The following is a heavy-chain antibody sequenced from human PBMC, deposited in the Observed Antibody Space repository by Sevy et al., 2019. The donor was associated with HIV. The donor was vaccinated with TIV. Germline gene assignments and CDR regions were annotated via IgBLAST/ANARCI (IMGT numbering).Heavy chain of an antibody. CDR1: GDSISSYY. V-gene: IGHV4-59*01. CDR2: IHYSGSP. D-gene: IGHD6-6*01. CDR3: ARASGQSTSSRYFDF. J-gene: IGHJ4*02. Sequence: SETLSLTCTVSGDSISSYYWSWMRQPPGKGLEWIGYIHYSGSPNYNPSLKSRVTISVDTSKSQFSLNLNSVTAADTAVYFCARASGQSTSSRYFDFWGQGTLVTVSS.